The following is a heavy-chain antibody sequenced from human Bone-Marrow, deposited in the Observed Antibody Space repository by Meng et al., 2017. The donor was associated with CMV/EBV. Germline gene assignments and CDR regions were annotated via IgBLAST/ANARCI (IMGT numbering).Heavy chain of an antibody. CDR3: AKGSAASRPYYFDY. J-gene: IGHJ4*02. Sequence: GYGFTFRNYAMGWVRQAPGKGLEWVSAITDSGGDTYHADSVKGRFTISRDNSKNTLSLQMNSLRVEDTAVYYCAKGSAASRPYYFDYWGQGTLVTVSS. CDR1: GFTFRNYA. CDR2: ITDSGGDT. D-gene: IGHD2-15*01. V-gene: IGHV3-23*01.